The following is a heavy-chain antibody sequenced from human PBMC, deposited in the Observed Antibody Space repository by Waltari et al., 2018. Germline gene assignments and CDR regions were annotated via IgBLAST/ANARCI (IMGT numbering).Heavy chain of an antibody. J-gene: IGHJ3*02. CDR3: ARNYYDSSGPSADAFDI. CDR1: GGSISSYY. CDR2: IYYSGST. D-gene: IGHD3-22*01. Sequence: QVQLQESGPGLVKPSETLSLTCTVSGGSISSYYWSWIRPPPGKGLEWIGYIYYSGSTNYNPSLKSRVTISVDTSKNQFSLKLSSVTAADTAVYYCARNYYDSSGPSADAFDIWGQGTMVTVSS. V-gene: IGHV4-59*01.